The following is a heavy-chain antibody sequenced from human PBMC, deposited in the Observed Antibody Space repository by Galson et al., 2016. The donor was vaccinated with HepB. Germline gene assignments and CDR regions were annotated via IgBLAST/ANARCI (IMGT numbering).Heavy chain of an antibody. CDR1: GYTFTSYW. D-gene: IGHD6-6*01. V-gene: IGHV5-10-1*01. CDR2: IDPSDSST. Sequence: QSGAEVKKPGESLRISCKGSGYTFTSYWISWVRQMPGKGLEWMGWIDPSDSSTSYSPSLQGHVIISVDKSISTVYLQWTSLKASGTAMYYCARPGYSSTWVDSWGQGTLVTVSP. CDR3: ARPGYSSTWVDS. J-gene: IGHJ4*02.